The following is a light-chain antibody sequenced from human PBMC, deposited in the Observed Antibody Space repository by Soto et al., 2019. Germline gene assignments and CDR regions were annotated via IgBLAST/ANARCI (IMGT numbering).Light chain of an antibody. V-gene: IGLV2-14*03. Sequence: QSALTQPASVSASPGQSNTISCTGTSSDIGAYNSVSWYQQHPGKAPQLMIYDVSYRPSGISSRFSGSKSGNTASLTISGLQADDDADYYCASYSSARIRVFGGGTQLTVL. CDR1: SSDIGAYNS. J-gene: IGLJ2*01. CDR3: ASYSSARIRV. CDR2: DVS.